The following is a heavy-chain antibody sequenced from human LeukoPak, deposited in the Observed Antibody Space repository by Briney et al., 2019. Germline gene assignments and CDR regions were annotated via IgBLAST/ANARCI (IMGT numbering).Heavy chain of an antibody. Sequence: PGGSLRLSCAASGFTFNSYDMSWVRQAPGKGLEWVSAISGSGGSTYYADSVKGRFTISRDNSKNTLYLQMNSLRAEDTAVYYCAKGAGRDGYYFDYWGQGTLVTVSS. CDR2: ISGSGGST. D-gene: IGHD5-24*01. J-gene: IGHJ4*02. V-gene: IGHV3-23*01. CDR1: GFTFNSYD. CDR3: AKGAGRDGYYFDY.